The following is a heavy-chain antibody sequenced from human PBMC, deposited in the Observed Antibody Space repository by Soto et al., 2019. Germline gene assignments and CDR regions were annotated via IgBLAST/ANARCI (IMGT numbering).Heavy chain of an antibody. Sequence: GGSLRLSCAASGFTVSSNYMSWVRQAPGKGLEWVAVISYDGSNRYYADSVKGRLTISRDNSKNTLYLQMNSLRAEDTAVYYCAKVPLGSGGRYYYYGMDVWGQGTTVTVSS. CDR1: GFTVSSNY. D-gene: IGHD2-15*01. V-gene: IGHV3-30*18. CDR3: AKVPLGSGGRYYYYGMDV. CDR2: ISYDGSNR. J-gene: IGHJ6*02.